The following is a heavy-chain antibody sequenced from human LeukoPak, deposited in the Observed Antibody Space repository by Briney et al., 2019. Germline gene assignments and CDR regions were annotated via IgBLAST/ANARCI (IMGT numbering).Heavy chain of an antibody. CDR1: GYSISSGYY. J-gene: IGHJ4*02. V-gene: IGHV4-38-2*02. CDR3: ARAAHGYSF. Sequence: SETLSLTCTVSGYSISSGYYWGWIRQPPGKGLEWIGSICHSGSTYYNPSLKSRVTISVDTSKNQFSLKLSSVTAADTAVYYCARAAHGYSFWGQGTLVTVSS. CDR2: ICHSGST. D-gene: IGHD5-18*01.